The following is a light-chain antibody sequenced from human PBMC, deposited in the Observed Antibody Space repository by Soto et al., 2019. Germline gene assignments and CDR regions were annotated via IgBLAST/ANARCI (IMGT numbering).Light chain of an antibody. CDR1: SSNIGSNY. Sequence: QSALTQPPSASGTPGQRVNISCSGSSSNIGSNYVYWYRQLPGTAPKLLIQRNNQRPSGVPARFSGSKSGTSASLAISGLRSEDEADYYCGGWDDSLSGPVFGGGTQLTVL. J-gene: IGLJ2*01. V-gene: IGLV1-47*01. CDR3: GGWDDSLSGPV. CDR2: RNN.